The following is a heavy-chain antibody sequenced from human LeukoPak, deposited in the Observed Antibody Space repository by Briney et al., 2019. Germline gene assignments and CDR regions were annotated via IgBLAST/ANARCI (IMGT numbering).Heavy chain of an antibody. Sequence: PGGSLRLSRAASGFTFSSYAMSWVRQAPGKGLEWVSAISGSGGSTYYADSVKGRFTISRDNSKNTLYLQMNSLRAEDTAVYYCAKDNYDSRIIYWFDPWGQGTLVTVSS. D-gene: IGHD3-22*01. CDR3: AKDNYDSRIIYWFDP. CDR2: ISGSGGST. V-gene: IGHV3-23*01. J-gene: IGHJ5*02. CDR1: GFTFSSYA.